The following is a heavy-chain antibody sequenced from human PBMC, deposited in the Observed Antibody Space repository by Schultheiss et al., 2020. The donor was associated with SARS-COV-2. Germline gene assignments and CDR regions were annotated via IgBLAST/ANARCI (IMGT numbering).Heavy chain of an antibody. CDR1: GFTFSTYA. V-gene: IGHV3-23*01. Sequence: GESLKISCAASGFTFSTYAMHWVRQAPGKGLEWVSAISGSGGSTYYADSVKGRFTISRDNAKNSVHLQMNSLRAEDTAEYYCVRGYGGVWGQGTLVTVSS. D-gene: IGHD3-3*01. CDR2: ISGSGGST. J-gene: IGHJ4*02. CDR3: VRGYGGV.